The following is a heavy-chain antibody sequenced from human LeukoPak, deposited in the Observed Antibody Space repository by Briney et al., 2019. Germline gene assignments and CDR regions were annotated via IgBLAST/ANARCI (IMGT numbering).Heavy chain of an antibody. D-gene: IGHD3-3*01. CDR2: VANDGRDK. CDR1: GFTFSRYV. Sequence: GGSLRLSCAASGFTFSRYVMHWVRQAPGKGLEWVAVVANDGRDKRYADSVRGRFTISRDNSENTLYLQMNSLRSEDTAVYYCAKDGTFGAATYYFDYWGQGTLVTVSS. J-gene: IGHJ4*02. CDR3: AKDGTFGAATYYFDY. V-gene: IGHV3-30*18.